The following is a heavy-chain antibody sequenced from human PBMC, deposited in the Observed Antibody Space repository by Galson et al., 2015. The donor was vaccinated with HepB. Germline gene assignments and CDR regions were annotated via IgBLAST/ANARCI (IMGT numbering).Heavy chain of an antibody. CDR2: ITGSGGNI. CDR3: AKDGYIVATQIYGMDV. D-gene: IGHD5-12*01. CDR1: GFTFSSYA. V-gene: IGHV3-23*01. Sequence: SLRLSCAASGFTFSSYAMSWVCQAPGKGLEWVSGITGSGGNIYYTDSVKGRFTISRDNSKTTLYLQMNSLRAEDTAVYYCAKDGYIVATQIYGMDVWGQGTTVTVSS. J-gene: IGHJ6*02.